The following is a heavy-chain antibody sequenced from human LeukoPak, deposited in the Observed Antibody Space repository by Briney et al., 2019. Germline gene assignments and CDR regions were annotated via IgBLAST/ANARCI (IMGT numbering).Heavy chain of an antibody. CDR2: IYYSGST. J-gene: IGHJ4*02. Sequence: SETLSLTCTVSGGSISSSSYYWGWIRQPPRKGLEWIGSIYYSGSTYYNPSLKSRVTISVDTSKNQFSLKLSSVTAADTAVYYCARRGYCSSTSCYRNWGQGTLVTVSS. V-gene: IGHV4-39*01. CDR3: ARRGYCSSTSCYRN. CDR1: GGSISSSSYY. D-gene: IGHD2-2*02.